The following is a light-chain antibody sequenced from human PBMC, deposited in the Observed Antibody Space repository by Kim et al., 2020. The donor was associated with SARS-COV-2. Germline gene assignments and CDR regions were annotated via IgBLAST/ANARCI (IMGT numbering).Light chain of an antibody. CDR3: QQYGSSPPYT. CDR1: QSASSSY. J-gene: IGKJ2*01. CDR2: GAS. Sequence: SPGERATLSGRASQSASSSYLAWYQQKPGQAPRLLIYGASTRATGMPDRFSGSGSGTDFTLTISRLEPEDFAVYYCQQYGSSPPYTFGQGTKLEIK. V-gene: IGKV3-20*01.